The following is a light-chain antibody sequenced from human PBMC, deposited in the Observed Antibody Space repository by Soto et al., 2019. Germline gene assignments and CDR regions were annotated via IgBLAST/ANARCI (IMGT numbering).Light chain of an antibody. Sequence: DIQLTQSPSFLSASVGDRVTITCRASQGISSCLAWYQQKPGKAPKLLIYAASTLQSGVPSRFSGSGSGTEFTLTISSLQPEDFATYYCQQSYSTPMYTFGQGTKLEIK. CDR1: QGISSC. CDR2: AAS. V-gene: IGKV1-9*01. CDR3: QQSYSTPMYT. J-gene: IGKJ2*01.